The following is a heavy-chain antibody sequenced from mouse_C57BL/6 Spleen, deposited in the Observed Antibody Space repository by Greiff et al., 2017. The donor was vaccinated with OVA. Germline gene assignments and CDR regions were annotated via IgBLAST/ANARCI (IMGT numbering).Heavy chain of an antibody. CDR2: IYPGSGST. CDR3: ARYGDGYYDAMDY. J-gene: IGHJ4*01. Sequence: QVQLQQPGAELVKPGASVKMSCKASGYTFTSYWLTWVKQRPGQGLEWIGDIYPGSGSTNYNEKFKSKATLTVDTSSSTGYMQLSSLTSEDSAVYYCARYGDGYYDAMDYWGQGTSGTVSS. CDR1: GYTFTSYW. D-gene: IGHD2-3*01. V-gene: IGHV1-55*01.